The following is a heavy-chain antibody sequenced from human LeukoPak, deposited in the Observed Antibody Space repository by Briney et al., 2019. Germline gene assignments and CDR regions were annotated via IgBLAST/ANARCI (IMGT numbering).Heavy chain of an antibody. Sequence: PGGSLRLSCTDTGFTFGDSAMSWVRQAPGKGREWVGFIRNKVYGETTEYAASEKGRLTISRDDSKSIAYLQMNSLKTEHTAVYYCTRYSGSYSVYFDYWGQGTLVTVSS. CDR1: GFTFGDSA. D-gene: IGHD1-26*01. CDR2: IRNKVYGETT. J-gene: IGHJ4*02. V-gene: IGHV3-49*04. CDR3: TRYSGSYSVYFDY.